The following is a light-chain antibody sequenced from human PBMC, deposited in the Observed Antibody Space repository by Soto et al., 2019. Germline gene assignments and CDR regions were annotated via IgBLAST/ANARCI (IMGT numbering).Light chain of an antibody. CDR2: AAS. CDR1: QSVSNTY. J-gene: IGKJ1*01. Sequence: EIVLTQSQSTLSLSPGDRATLSCRASQSVSNTYLTWYQQTPGQAPRPLIYAASSRAPGIPDRFSGSGSGTDFTLTISRLEPEDFAVYYCQQYGTSPWTFGQRTKVDI. V-gene: IGKV3-20*01. CDR3: QQYGTSPWT.